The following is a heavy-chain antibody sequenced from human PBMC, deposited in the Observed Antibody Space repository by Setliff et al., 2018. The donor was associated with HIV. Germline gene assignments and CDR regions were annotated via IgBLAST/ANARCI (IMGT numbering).Heavy chain of an antibody. V-gene: IGHV3-21*01. CDR2: ITSRSSYM. CDR1: GFTFSSYS. J-gene: IGHJ4*02. Sequence: PGGSLRLSCAASGFTFSSYSMNWVRQAPGKGLEWVSSITSRSSYMYYADSVKGRFTISRDNAKNSLYLQMNSLRAEDTAVYYCAKEAIYVGYVDYWGQGTLVTVS. D-gene: IGHD3-16*01. CDR3: AKEAIYVGYVDY.